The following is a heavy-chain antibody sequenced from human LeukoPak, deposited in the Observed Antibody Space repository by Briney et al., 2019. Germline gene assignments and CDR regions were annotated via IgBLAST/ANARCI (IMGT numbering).Heavy chain of an antibody. Sequence: PGGSLRLSCAASGFTFSSYWMHWVRQAPGKGLVWVSRINSDGSSTSYADSVKGRFTISRDNAKNTLYLQMNSLRAEDTAVYYCASRLVVRGVIIYSDDAFDIWGQGTMVTVSS. J-gene: IGHJ3*02. CDR3: ASRLVVRGVIIYSDDAFDI. CDR1: GFTFSSYW. CDR2: INSDGSST. D-gene: IGHD3-10*01. V-gene: IGHV3-74*01.